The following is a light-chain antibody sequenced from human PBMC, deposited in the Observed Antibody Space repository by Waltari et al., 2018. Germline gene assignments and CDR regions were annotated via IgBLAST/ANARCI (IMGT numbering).Light chain of an antibody. Sequence: DIVMTQSPLSLPVTPEEPASITCRSSQSLLHSHGNNYLDWYLQKPGQSPQLLIYLGSNRASGVPDRISGSGSGTDFTLKISRVEAEDVGVYYCMQGLHTPLTFGGGTKVEIK. CDR3: MQGLHTPLT. J-gene: IGKJ4*01. V-gene: IGKV2-28*01. CDR2: LGS. CDR1: QSLLHSHGNNY.